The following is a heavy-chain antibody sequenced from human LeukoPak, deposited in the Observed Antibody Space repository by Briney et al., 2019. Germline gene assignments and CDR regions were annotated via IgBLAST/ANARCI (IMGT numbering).Heavy chain of an antibody. D-gene: IGHD5-18*01. V-gene: IGHV5-51*01. Sequence: GESLKISCKGSGYNFATYWIGWVRQKPGKGLEWMGIVYPCDSDVRYSPSFQGQATISVDKSINTAYLQWTSLKASDTAKFYCARHQDGYTYGYDYWGQGTLVTVSS. J-gene: IGHJ4*02. CDR1: GYNFATYW. CDR3: ARHQDGYTYGYDY. CDR2: VYPCDSDV.